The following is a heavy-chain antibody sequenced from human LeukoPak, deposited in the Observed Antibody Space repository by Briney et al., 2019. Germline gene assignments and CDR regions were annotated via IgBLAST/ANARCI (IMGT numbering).Heavy chain of an antibody. CDR2: IGSDASIT. V-gene: IGHV3-30*04. J-gene: IGHJ4*02. CDR3: ARAGEYYYDSSGYDPLDY. Sequence: GGSLRLSCIASGFTFSSYSMHWVRQAPGKGLEWVAVIGSDASITYYADFVKGRFTISRDNSKDTLYLQMNSLRADDTAVYYCARAGEYYYDSSGYDPLDYWGQGTLVTVSS. CDR1: GFTFSSYS. D-gene: IGHD3-22*01.